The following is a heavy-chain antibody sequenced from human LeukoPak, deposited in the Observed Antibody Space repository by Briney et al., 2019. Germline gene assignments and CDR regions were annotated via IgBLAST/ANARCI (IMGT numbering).Heavy chain of an antibody. V-gene: IGHV1-18*04. CDR3: AREDYDILTGHDPFDI. Sequence: GASVKVSCKASGYTFISYGISWVRQAPGQGLEWMGWISSYNGNTHYAQKFQGRVTMTTDTSTSTAYMELRSLRSDDTAVYFCAREDYDILTGHDPFDIGGPGTMVTVSS. CDR2: ISSYNGNT. CDR1: GYTFISYG. D-gene: IGHD3-9*01. J-gene: IGHJ3*02.